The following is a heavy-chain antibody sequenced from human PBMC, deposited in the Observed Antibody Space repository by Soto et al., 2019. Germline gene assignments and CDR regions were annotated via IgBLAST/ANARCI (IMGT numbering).Heavy chain of an antibody. CDR2: INSDGSST. D-gene: IGHD3-9*01. CDR1: GFTFSSYW. V-gene: IGHV3-74*01. J-gene: IGHJ6*02. CDR3: ASISTSAAIFYYYGMGV. Sequence: GGSLRLSCAASGFTFSSYWMHWVRQAPGKGLVWVSRINSDGSSTSYADSVKGRFTISRDNAKNTLYLQMNSLRAEDTAVYYCASISTSAAIFYYYGMGVWGQGTTVTVSS.